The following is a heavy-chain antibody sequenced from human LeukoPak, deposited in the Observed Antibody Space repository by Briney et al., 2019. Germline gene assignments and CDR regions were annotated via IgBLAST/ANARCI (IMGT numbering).Heavy chain of an antibody. CDR3: AELGITMIGGV. V-gene: IGHV3-48*03. D-gene: IGHD3-10*02. CDR1: GFTFSSYE. J-gene: IGHJ6*04. Sequence: RGSLRLSCAASGFTFSSYEMNWVRQAPGKGLEWASYISSSGSTIYYADSVKGRFTISRDNAKNSLYLQMNSLRAEDTAVYYCAELGITMIGGVWGKGTTVTISS. CDR2: ISSSGSTI.